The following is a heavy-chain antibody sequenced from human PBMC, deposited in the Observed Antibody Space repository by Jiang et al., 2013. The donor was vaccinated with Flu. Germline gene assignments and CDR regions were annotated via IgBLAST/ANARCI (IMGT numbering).Heavy chain of an antibody. V-gene: IGHV6-1*01. CDR2: TYYRSKWYN. D-gene: IGHD6-13*01. CDR3: ARGLAAPTGGYYYYGMDV. J-gene: IGHJ6*02. Sequence: QTLSLTCAIFGDSVSSSIGTWNWIRQSPSRGLEWLGRTYYRSKWYNDYAVSVKSRITINPDTSKNQFSLQLNSVTPEDTAVYYCARGLAAPTGGYYYYGMDVWGQGTTVTVSS. CDR1: GDSVSSSIGT.